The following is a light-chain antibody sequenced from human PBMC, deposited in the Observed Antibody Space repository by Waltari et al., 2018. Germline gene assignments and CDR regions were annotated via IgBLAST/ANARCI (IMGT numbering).Light chain of an antibody. J-gene: IGKJ4*01. CDR3: QQYDFYSLT. CDR1: HTINNY. Sequence: DIQMTQSPSTLSASEGDRVTITCRASHTINNYLAWYQQKPGKTPKLVIYDASSLESGVPSRFSCSGSGTEFTLTISSLQPDDFATYYCQQYDFYSLTFGGGTRVEIK. V-gene: IGKV1-5*01. CDR2: DAS.